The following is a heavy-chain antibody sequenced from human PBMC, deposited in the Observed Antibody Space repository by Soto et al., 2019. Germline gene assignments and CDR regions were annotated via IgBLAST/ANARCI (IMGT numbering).Heavy chain of an antibody. CDR2: ISGSGGST. Sequence: EVQLLESGGGLVQPGGSLRLSCAASGFSFSGYAMTWVRQAPGKGLEWVSGISGSGGSTHYADSVKGRFTISRDNSKDTVYLQMNSLRAEDTAVYYCAVRRGFGLVVWFDPWGQGILVTVSS. J-gene: IGHJ5*02. CDR1: GFSFSGYA. V-gene: IGHV3-23*01. CDR3: AVRRGFGLVVWFDP. D-gene: IGHD2-8*02.